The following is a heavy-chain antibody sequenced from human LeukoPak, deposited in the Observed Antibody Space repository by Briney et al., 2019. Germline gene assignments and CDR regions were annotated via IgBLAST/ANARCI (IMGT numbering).Heavy chain of an antibody. V-gene: IGHV1-46*01. D-gene: IGHD1-26*01. CDR2: INPSGGST. Sequence: VASVKVSCKASGYTFTSYYKRWVRQAPGQGLEWMGIINPSGGSTSYAQKFQGRVTMTRDTSTSTVYMELSSLRSEGTAVYYCASLANSYSGSYNYWGQGTLVTVSS. CDR3: ASLANSYSGSYNY. CDR1: GYTFTSYY. J-gene: IGHJ4*02.